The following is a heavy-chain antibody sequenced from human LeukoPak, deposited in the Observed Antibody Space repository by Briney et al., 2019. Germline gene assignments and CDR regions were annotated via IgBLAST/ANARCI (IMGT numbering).Heavy chain of an antibody. CDR2: IRSKANNYAT. D-gene: IGHD6-19*01. J-gene: IGHJ4*02. V-gene: IGHV3-73*01. Sequence: PGGSLRLSCAASGFTFSGSAMHWVRQASGKGLEWVGRIRSKANNYATAYAASVKGRFTISRDDSKNTAYLQMNSLKTEDTAVYYCTRLVSSLIAVAGQDYWGQETLVTVSS. CDR1: GFTFSGSA. CDR3: TRLVSSLIAVAGQDY.